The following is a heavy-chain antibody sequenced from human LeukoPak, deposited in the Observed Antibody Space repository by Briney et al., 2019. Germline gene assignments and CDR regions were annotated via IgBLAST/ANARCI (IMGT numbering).Heavy chain of an antibody. V-gene: IGHV3-30*04. Sequence: GRSLRLSCAASGFTFSSYAMHWVRQAPGKGLEWVAAISYDGSNKYYADSVKGRFTISRDNSKNTLYLQMNSLRAEDTAVYYCARARGHCSSTSCYYYYGMDVWGKGTTVTVSS. CDR1: GFTFSSYA. CDR3: ARARGHCSSTSCYYYYGMDV. CDR2: ISYDGSNK. J-gene: IGHJ6*04. D-gene: IGHD2-2*01.